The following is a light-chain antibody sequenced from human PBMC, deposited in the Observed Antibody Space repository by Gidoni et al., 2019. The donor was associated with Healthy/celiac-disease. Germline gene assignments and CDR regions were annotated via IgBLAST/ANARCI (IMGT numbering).Light chain of an antibody. CDR2: GAS. J-gene: IGKJ1*01. CDR3: QQCGSSPRT. Sequence: ELVLTPSPVTLSFSTGERATLPCRASKSVSSSDLAWYQQKPGQAPRLLIYGASSRATGIPDRFSGSGSGTDFTLTISRLEPEDFAVYYCQQCGSSPRTFGQGTKVEIK. V-gene: IGKV3-20*01. CDR1: KSVSSSD.